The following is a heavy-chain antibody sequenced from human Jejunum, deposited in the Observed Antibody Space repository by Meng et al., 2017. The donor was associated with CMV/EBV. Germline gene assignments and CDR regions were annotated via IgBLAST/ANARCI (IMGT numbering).Heavy chain of an antibody. J-gene: IGHJ4*02. CDR1: GGSISSGDRY. CDR3: ARGRGYSYGIDY. CDR2: MLYSGTT. V-gene: IGHV4-30-4*01. D-gene: IGHD5-18*01. Sequence: QVQLQQWGAGLLKPSQTLSLTCNVSGGSISSGDRYWSWIRQSPGKGLESIAYMLYSGTTYYNPALKSRITISTDTSKNQFSLKSTSMTAADTAVYYCARGRGYSYGIDYWGQGTLVTVSS.